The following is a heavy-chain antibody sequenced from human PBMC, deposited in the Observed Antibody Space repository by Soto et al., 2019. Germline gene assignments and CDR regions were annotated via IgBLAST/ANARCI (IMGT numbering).Heavy chain of an antibody. Sequence: GASVKVSCKASGYTFTSYGISWVRQAPGQGLEWMGWISAYNGNTNYAQKLQGRATTTTDTSTSTAYMELRSLRSDDTSVYYGARSTSWYLNWFDPWGQGTLVTVSS. J-gene: IGHJ5*02. CDR2: ISAYNGNT. D-gene: IGHD6-13*01. CDR3: ARSTSWYLNWFDP. V-gene: IGHV1-18*01. CDR1: GYTFTSYG.